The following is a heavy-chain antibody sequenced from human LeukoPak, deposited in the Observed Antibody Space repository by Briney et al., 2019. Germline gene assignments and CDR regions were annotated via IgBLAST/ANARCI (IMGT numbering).Heavy chain of an antibody. CDR3: ARDEGYCSRTSCYGPSKGMDV. CDR1: TFSXYP. V-gene: IGHV3-30-3*01. D-gene: IGHD2-2*01. J-gene: IGHJ6*02. CDR2: ISYDGSNK. Sequence: TFSXYPIHWVRQXPGKGLEWVAVISYDGSNKYYADSVKGRFTISRDNSKNTLYLQMNSLRAEDTAVYYCARDEGYCSRTSCYGPSKGMDVWGQGTAVIVSS.